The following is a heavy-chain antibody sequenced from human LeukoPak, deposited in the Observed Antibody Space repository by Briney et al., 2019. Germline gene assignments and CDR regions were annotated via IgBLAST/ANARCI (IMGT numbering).Heavy chain of an antibody. CDR3: AKGLIVGSGNCFDP. V-gene: IGHV3-23*01. CDR1: GLTFSSYV. CDR2: ISGSGDST. Sequence: GGSLRLSCAASGLTFSSYVMIWVRQAPGKGLEWVSSISGSGDSTYYADSVKGRFTISRDNSKNTLYVQTNSLRAEDTAVYYCAKGLIVGSGNCFDPWGQGTLVTVSS. J-gene: IGHJ5*02. D-gene: IGHD3-22*01.